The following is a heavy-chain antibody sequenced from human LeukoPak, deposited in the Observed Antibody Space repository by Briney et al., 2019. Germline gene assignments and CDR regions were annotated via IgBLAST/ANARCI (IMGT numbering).Heavy chain of an antibody. CDR1: GFTFSSYE. J-gene: IGHJ4*02. Sequence: PGGSLRLSCAASGFTFSSYEMNWVRQAPGKGLEWVSYISSSGSTIYYADSVKGRFTISRDNAKNSLYLQMNSLRAEDTAVYYCARGPPKYCGGDCYSLPDYWGQGTLVTVSS. CDR3: ARGPPKYCGGDCYSLPDY. D-gene: IGHD2-21*02. CDR2: ISSSGSTI. V-gene: IGHV3-48*03.